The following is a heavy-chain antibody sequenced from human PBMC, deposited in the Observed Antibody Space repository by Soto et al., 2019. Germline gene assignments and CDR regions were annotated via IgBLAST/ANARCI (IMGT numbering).Heavy chain of an antibody. CDR3: ARGPDYAGYIDD. Sequence: QVRLVQSGAEVKKPGSSVKVSCKASGGTFSNHAINWVRQAPGQGPEWMGVIILPFGTPNYAQRFQGRVTITADESMTTADMERNGLRSEDTAVYYCARGPDYAGYIDDWGQGSLVTVSS. CDR1: GGTFSNHA. J-gene: IGHJ4*02. V-gene: IGHV1-69*13. D-gene: IGHD4-17*01. CDR2: IILPFGTP.